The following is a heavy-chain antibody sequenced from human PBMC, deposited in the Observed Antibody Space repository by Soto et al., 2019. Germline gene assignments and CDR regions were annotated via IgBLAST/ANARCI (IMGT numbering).Heavy chain of an antibody. Sequence: QMQLVQSGPEVKKPGTSVKVSCKASGFTFTSSAMQWVRQARGQRLEWIGWIVVGSGNTNYAQKFQERVTITRDMSTSTAYMELSSLRSEDTAVYYCAAGPGEWFGELSLSGMDVWGQGTTVTVSS. V-gene: IGHV1-58*02. J-gene: IGHJ6*02. CDR3: AAGPGEWFGELSLSGMDV. CDR2: IVVGSGNT. CDR1: GFTFTSSA. D-gene: IGHD3-10*01.